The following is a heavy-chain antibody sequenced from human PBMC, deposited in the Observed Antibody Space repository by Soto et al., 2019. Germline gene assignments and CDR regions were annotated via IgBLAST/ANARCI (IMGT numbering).Heavy chain of an antibody. CDR1: GFTFSDHY. J-gene: IGHJ4*02. V-gene: IGHV3-72*01. D-gene: IGHD2-21*02. Sequence: EVQLVESGGGLVQPGGSLRLSCAASGFTFSDHYMDWVRQAPGKGLEWVGRIRNKAYSYTTEYAASVKGRFTVSRDDSKNSLFLQMNSLKTEDTAVYYCASSCGDYRYLDYWGQGILVTVSS. CDR2: IRNKAYSYTT. CDR3: ASSCGDYRYLDY.